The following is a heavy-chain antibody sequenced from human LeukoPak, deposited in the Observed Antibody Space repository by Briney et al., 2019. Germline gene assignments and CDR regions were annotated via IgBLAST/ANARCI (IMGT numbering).Heavy chain of an antibody. J-gene: IGHJ3*01. V-gene: IGHV6-1*01. CDR2: TYYRSNWGN. CDR1: GDSVSSNSVA. CDR3: ARSRGGNEAFDV. D-gene: IGHD2-15*01. Sequence: SQTLSLTCAISGDSVSSNSVAWNWIRQSPSRGPEWLGRTYYRSNWGNNYAVSVNSRITIDPDTSKNQFSLQLGSVTPEDTAVYYCARSRGGNEAFDVWGQGTMVTVSS.